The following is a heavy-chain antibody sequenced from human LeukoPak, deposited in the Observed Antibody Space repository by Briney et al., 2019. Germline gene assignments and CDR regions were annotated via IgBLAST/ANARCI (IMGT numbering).Heavy chain of an antibody. CDR2: IYSGGST. D-gene: IGHD3-9*01. J-gene: IGHJ3*02. CDR3: ARDRPYYDILTGYYIGEAFDI. V-gene: IGHV3-53*01. Sequence: GGSLRLSCAASGFTVSSKYMSWVRQAPGKGLEWVSVIYSGGSTYYADSVKGRFTISRDNSKNTLYLQMDSLRDEDTAVYYCARDRPYYDILTGYYIGEAFDIWGQGTMVTVSS. CDR1: GFTVSSKY.